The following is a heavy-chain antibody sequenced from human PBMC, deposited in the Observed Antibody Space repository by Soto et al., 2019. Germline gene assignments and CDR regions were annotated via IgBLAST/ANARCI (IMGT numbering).Heavy chain of an antibody. V-gene: IGHV1-46*02. D-gene: IGHD3-16*01. CDR1: GYTFQNYH. CDR3: ARDLWGSWTVDY. CDR2: IHPSGDTK. J-gene: IGHJ4*02. Sequence: QVQLVQSGAEVKEPGASVKVSCKASGYTFQNYHMHWVRQAPGQGLEWMGIIHPSGDTKTYAQRFPGRVAMTRDTSTSTAYMELSSLTSEGTAVYFCARDLWGSWTVDYWGQGTLVTVSS.